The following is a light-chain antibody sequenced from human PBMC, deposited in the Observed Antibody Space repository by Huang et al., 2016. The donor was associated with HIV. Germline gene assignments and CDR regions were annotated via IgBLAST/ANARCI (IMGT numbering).Light chain of an antibody. J-gene: IGKJ2*01. CDR1: QDIRTY. V-gene: IGKV1-33*01. CDR3: QQYDNLYT. CDR2: DVS. Sequence: DIQMTQSPSSLSASVGDRVTITCQASQDIRTYLNWYQQKPGKAPKLVIFDVSNVETGVPSRFSGSGSGTDFNFTISGLQPEDVATYYCQQYDNLYTFGQGTKLEIK.